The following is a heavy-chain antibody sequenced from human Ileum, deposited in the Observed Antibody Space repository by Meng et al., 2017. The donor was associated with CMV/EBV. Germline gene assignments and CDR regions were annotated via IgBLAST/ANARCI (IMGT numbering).Heavy chain of an antibody. CDR1: GFPWRVYR. D-gene: IGHD1-1*01. CDR2: IDHDGSDT. Sequence: CVTGGFPWRVYRMYWGRQAQGKGRVWVERIDHDGSDTIYADSVKGRFTISKDNAKNTLYLKMNSLLVDDTALYFCVRDRGQPDAFDVWGQGTMVTVSS. CDR3: VRDRGQPDAFDV. V-gene: IGHV3-74*01. J-gene: IGHJ3*01.